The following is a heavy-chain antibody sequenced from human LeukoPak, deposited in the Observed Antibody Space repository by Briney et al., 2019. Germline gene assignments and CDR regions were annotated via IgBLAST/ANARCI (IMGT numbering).Heavy chain of an antibody. CDR1: GFTFSSYA. D-gene: IGHD6-19*01. V-gene: IGHV3-30*04. CDR3: AKAPGYSSVLFDY. CDR2: ISYDGSNK. J-gene: IGHJ4*02. Sequence: PGRSLRLSCAASGFTFSSYAMHWVRQAPGKGLEWVAVISYDGSNKYYADSVKGRFTISRDNSKNTLYLQMNSLRAEDTAVYYCAKAPGYSSVLFDYWGQGTLVTVSS.